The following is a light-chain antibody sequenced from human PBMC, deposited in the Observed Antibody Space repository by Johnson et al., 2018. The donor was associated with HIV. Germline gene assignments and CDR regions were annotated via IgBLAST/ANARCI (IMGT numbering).Light chain of an antibody. J-gene: IGLJ1*01. CDR3: GTFDSSLRTGF. Sequence: QSVLTQPPSVSAAPGQKVTISCSGSSSNIGNNYVSWYQQVPGAAPKLLIYDNSKRPSGIPDRFSGSKSGTSATLGITGLQTGDEADYYCGTFDSSLRTGFFGTGTKVTVL. V-gene: IGLV1-51*01. CDR1: SSNIGNNY. CDR2: DNS.